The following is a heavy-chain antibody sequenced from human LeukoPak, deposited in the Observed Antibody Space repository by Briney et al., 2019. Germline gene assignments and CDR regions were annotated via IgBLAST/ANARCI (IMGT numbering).Heavy chain of an antibody. Sequence: GGSLRLSCAASGFTFSSYAMHWVRQAPGEGLEWVAAISYDSTNKYYADSVKGRFTISRDNPKNTLYIQMNSLRAEDTAVYYCAREYCGRTSCAGLDYWGQGTLVTVSS. CDR1: GFTFSSYA. J-gene: IGHJ4*02. D-gene: IGHD2-2*01. V-gene: IGHV3-30*04. CDR3: AREYCGRTSCAGLDY. CDR2: ISYDSTNK.